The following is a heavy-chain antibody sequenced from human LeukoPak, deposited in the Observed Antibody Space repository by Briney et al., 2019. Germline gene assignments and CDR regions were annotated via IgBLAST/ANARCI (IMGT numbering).Heavy chain of an antibody. CDR1: GFTFSSYS. CDR3: ARLVGAQNFDY. D-gene: IGHD1-26*01. CDR2: ISSSSSYI. V-gene: IGHV3-21*01. J-gene: IGHJ4*02. Sequence: SGGSLRLSCAASGFTFSSYSMNWVRQAPGKGLEWVSSISSSSSYIYYADSVKGRFTISRDNAKNSLYLQMNSLRAEDTAAYYCARLVGAQNFDYWGQGTLVTVSS.